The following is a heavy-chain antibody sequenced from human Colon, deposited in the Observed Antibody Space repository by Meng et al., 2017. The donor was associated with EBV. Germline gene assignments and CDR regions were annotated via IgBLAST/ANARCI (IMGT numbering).Heavy chain of an antibody. J-gene: IGHJ4*02. CDR1: GDSISSTDYY. V-gene: IGHV4-30-4*01. CDR3: ARVTGKIYYDGSGYPEAFDY. Sequence: QVQLQESGPGLVKPSQTLSLTCTVSGDSISSTDYYWSWVRQPPGKGLEWIGYIYYSGSRYYNPSLKSRVTISVDTSKNQFSLKLSSVTAADTAVYYCARVTGKIYYDGSGYPEAFDYWGQRTLVTVSS. D-gene: IGHD3-22*01. CDR2: IYYSGSR.